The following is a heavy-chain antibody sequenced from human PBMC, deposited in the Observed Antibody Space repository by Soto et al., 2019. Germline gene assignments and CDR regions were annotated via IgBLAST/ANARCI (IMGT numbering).Heavy chain of an antibody. CDR2: IYYSGST. J-gene: IGHJ6*02. D-gene: IGHD2-2*03. V-gene: IGHV4-39*01. Sequence: SETLSLTCTVSGGSISSSSYYWGWIRQPPGKGLEWIGSIYYSGSTYYNPSLKSRVTISVDTSKNQFSLKLSSVTAADTAVYYCARLDASYYYYYGMDVWGQGTTVTVSS. CDR3: ARLDASYYYYYGMDV. CDR1: GGSISSSSYY.